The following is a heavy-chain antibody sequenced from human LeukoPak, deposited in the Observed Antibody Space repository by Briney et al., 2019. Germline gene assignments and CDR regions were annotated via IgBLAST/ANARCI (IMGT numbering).Heavy chain of an antibody. J-gene: IGHJ4*02. CDR3: ARQIICSGGRCYFDY. CDR1: VGSISSSGHY. D-gene: IGHD2-15*01. CDR2: IYYRGNT. Sequence: PSETLSLTCTVSVGSISSSGHYWGWIRQPPGKGLEWIGSIYYRGNTYYNPSLRSRVTRSVDTSKNQFSLQLSSVTAADTAVYYCARQIICSGGRCYFDYWGQGTLVTVSS. V-gene: IGHV4-39*01.